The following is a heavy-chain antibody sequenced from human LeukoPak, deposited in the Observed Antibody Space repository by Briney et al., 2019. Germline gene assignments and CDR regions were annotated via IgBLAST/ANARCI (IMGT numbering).Heavy chain of an antibody. J-gene: IGHJ3*02. V-gene: IGHV3-23*01. CDR3: AKAVGAWIQVTNAFDI. CDR2: ISGSGGST. Sequence: GGSLRLSCAASGFTFSSYAMSWVRQAPGKGLEWVSAISGSGGSTYYADSVKGRFTISRDNSKNTLYLQMNSLRAEDTAVYYCAKAVGAWIQVTNAFDIWGQGTMVTVSS. D-gene: IGHD5-18*01. CDR1: GFTFSSYA.